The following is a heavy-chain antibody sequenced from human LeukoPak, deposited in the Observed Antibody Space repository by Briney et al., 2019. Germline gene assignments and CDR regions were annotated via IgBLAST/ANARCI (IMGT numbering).Heavy chain of an antibody. Sequence: LGGSLRLSCSRSKFKLSSNFMRSVRQAPGRGLDWVSVLFSGGIRYYAGSVQGRFTISRDSSKNTLYLQMNYLLPEDSAVYYWASGDCTNGICPDYWGQGIQVTVSS. V-gene: IGHV3-66*02. J-gene: IGHJ4*02. CDR3: ASGDCTNGICPDY. D-gene: IGHD2-8*01. CDR2: LFSGGIR. CDR1: KFKLSSNF.